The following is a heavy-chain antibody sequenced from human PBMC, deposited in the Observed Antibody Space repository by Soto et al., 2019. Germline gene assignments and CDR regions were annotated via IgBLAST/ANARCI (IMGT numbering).Heavy chain of an antibody. CDR3: ASQSSGSHYDPYFHYGMDV. J-gene: IGHJ6*02. CDR1: GGTLSSYA. D-gene: IGHD3-10*01. CDR2: IIPIFGTA. V-gene: IGHV1-69*01. Sequence: QVQLVQSGAEVKKPGSSVKVSCKASGGTLSSYAISWVRQAPGQGLEWMGGIIPIFGTANYAQKFQGRVTITADETTSTAYMELSSLRSEDTAVYSCASQSSGSHYDPYFHYGMDVRGQGTTGTVSS.